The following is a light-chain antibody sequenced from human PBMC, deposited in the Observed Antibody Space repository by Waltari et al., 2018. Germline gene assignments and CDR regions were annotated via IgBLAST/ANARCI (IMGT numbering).Light chain of an antibody. CDR3: YQRSDWPRT. J-gene: IGKJ2*01. CDR1: QSVRSY. CDR2: DAS. Sequence: EIVLTQSPATLSLSPGETATLSCRASQSVRSYLAWYQKKPGQAPRLLISDASNRATGIPARFSGSGSGTDFTLTISSLEPEDFAVYYCYQRSDWPRTFGQGTKVEIK. V-gene: IGKV3-11*01.